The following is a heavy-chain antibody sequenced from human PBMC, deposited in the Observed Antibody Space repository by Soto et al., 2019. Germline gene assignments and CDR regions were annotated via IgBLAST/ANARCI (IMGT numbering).Heavy chain of an antibody. D-gene: IGHD3-10*01. CDR3: AHRCYWFGGEDWFDP. CDR2: IYWNEDK. J-gene: IGHJ5*02. V-gene: IGHV2-5*01. CDR1: GFSLSTSGVG. Sequence: QITLKESGPTLVNPTQTLTLTCTFSGFSLSTSGVGVGWIRQPPGKALEWLAVIYWNEDKHFSPSLKSRLPSVKDTSKSQVVLTLTTVDPVDTSTYYCAHRCYWFGGEDWFDPWGPGTLVTVSS.